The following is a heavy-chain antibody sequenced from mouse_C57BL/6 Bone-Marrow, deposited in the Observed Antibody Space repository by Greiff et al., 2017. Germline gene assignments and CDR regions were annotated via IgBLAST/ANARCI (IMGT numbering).Heavy chain of an antibody. D-gene: IGHD1-1*01. CDR2: ISDGGSYT. CDR3: ARITTVVAPLDY. Sequence: EVKLEESGGGLVKPGGSLKLSCAASGFTFSSYAMSWVRQTPEKRLEWVATISDGGSYTYYPDNVKGRFTISRDNAKNNLYLQMSHLKSEDTAMYYCARITTVVAPLDYWGQGTTLTVSS. CDR1: GFTFSSYA. V-gene: IGHV5-4*03. J-gene: IGHJ2*01.